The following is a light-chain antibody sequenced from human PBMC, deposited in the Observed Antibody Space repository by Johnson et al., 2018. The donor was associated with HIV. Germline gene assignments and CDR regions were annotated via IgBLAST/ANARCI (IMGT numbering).Light chain of an antibody. CDR3: GTWDSSLSASYV. CDR1: SSNIGNNY. CDR2: ENN. J-gene: IGLJ1*01. Sequence: QSVLTQPPSVSAAPGKKVTISCSGSSSNIGNNYVSWYQQLPGTAPKLLIYENNKRPSGIPDRFSGSKSGTSATLGITGLQTGDEADYYCGTWDSSLSASYVVGTGTKVTVL. V-gene: IGLV1-51*02.